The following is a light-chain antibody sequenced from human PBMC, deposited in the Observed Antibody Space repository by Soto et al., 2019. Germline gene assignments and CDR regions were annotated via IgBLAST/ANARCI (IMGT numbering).Light chain of an antibody. V-gene: IGKV3-15*01. CDR1: QSVSSD. CDR3: QQYNNWPRT. Sequence: EIVMTQSPATLSLSPGDRATLSCRTSQSVSSDLAWYQQKPGQAPRLLMYGVSTRPTGIPARFSGSGSGTEFTLAISSLQSEDFAVYYCQQYNNWPRTFGQGTKVDIK. J-gene: IGKJ1*01. CDR2: GVS.